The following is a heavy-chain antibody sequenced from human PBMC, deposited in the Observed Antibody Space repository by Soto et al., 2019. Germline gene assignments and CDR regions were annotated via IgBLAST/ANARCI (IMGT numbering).Heavy chain of an antibody. V-gene: IGHV5-10-1*01. J-gene: IGHJ4*02. D-gene: IGHD3-22*01. Sequence: GESLKISCNGSGYNFTSYWISWVRQVPGKGLEWMGRIDPSDSYTNYSPSFQGHVTISADKSISTAYLQWSSLKASDTAMYYCARQTYYYDSSGYYGDDYWGQGTLVTVSS. CDR3: ARQTYYYDSSGYYGDDY. CDR2: IDPSDSYT. CDR1: GYNFTSYW.